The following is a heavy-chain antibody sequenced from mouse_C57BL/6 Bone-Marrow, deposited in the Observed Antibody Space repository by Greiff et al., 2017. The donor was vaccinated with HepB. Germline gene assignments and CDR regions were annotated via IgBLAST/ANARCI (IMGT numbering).Heavy chain of an antibody. J-gene: IGHJ1*03. V-gene: IGHV1-76*01. CDR3: ARDGYYPYFDV. CDR2: IYPGSGNT. Sequence: VQLQQSGAELVRPGASVKLSCKASGYTFTDYYINWVKQRPGQGLEWIARIYPGSGNTYYNEKFKGKATLTAEKSSSTAYMQLSSLTSEDSAVYVCARDGYYPYFDVWGTGTTVTVSS. D-gene: IGHD2-3*01. CDR1: GYTFTDYY.